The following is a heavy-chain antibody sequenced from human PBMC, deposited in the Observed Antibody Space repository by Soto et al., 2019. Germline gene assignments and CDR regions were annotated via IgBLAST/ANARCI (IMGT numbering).Heavy chain of an antibody. CDR2: ISAYNGNT. Sequence: QVQLVQSGAAVKKPGASVKVSCKASGYTLTSYGISWVRQAPGQGLEWMGWISAYNGNTNYAQKLQGRVTMTTDPSTSTAYMELRSLRSDDTAVYYCARGPHPDGDYANLRADHYYGMAVWGQGTTDTVST. D-gene: IGHD4-17*01. V-gene: IGHV1-18*01. CDR3: ARGPHPDGDYANLRADHYYGMAV. J-gene: IGHJ6*01. CDR1: GYTLTSYG.